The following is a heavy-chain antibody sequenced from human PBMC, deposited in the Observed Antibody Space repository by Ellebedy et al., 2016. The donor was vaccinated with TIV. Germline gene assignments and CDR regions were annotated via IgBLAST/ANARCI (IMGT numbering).Heavy chain of an antibody. CDR3: ARGGGSGYFDL. D-gene: IGHD3-16*01. J-gene: IGHJ2*01. V-gene: IGHV4-59*01. CDR2: IYYSRST. Sequence: MPGGSLRLSCTVSGGSISNYYWSWIRQPPGKGLEWIGYIYYSRSTNSNPSLKSRVTISLDTSNNQFSLNLSSVTAADTAMYYCARGGGSGYFDLWGRGTLVTVSS. CDR1: GGSISNYY.